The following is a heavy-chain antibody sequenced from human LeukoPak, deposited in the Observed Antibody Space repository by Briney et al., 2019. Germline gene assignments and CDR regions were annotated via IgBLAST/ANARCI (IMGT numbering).Heavy chain of an antibody. CDR1: GFTVSSYY. D-gene: IGHD3-10*02. CDR3: AELGITMIGGV. V-gene: IGHV3-53*01. J-gene: IGHJ6*04. Sequence: GSLRLSCAVSGFTVSSYYMSWVRQAPGKGLESVSVISNDGVTYYADSVKGRFTISRDNAKNSLYLQMNSLRAEDTAVYYCAELGITMIGGVWGKGTTVTISS. CDR2: ISNDGVT.